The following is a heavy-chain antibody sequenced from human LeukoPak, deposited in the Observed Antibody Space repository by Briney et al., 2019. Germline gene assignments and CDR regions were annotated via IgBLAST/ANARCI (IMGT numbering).Heavy chain of an antibody. V-gene: IGHV1-69*05. Sequence: SVKVSCKASGGTFSSYAISWVRQAPGQGLEWMGGIIPIFGTANYAQKFQGRVTMTRDTSTSTVYMELSSLRSEDTAVYYCARRGRMGIDIWGQGTMVTVSS. D-gene: IGHD1-14*01. CDR1: GGTFSSYA. CDR2: IIPIFGTA. J-gene: IGHJ3*02. CDR3: ARRGRMGIDI.